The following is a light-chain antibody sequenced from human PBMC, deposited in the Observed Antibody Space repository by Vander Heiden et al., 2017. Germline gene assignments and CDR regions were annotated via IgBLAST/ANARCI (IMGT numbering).Light chain of an antibody. CDR3: QQSYGLPYT. V-gene: IGKV1-39*01. CDR2: HSS. Sequence: DIHMTQSPPSLSASLGDRVTITCRASQGITSYLNWYQQKPGKAPKVLICHSSVLDSGVPSRFSGSGSGTDFALTISSLLPEDFATYYCQQSYGLPYTFGQGTKLEL. CDR1: QGITSY. J-gene: IGKJ2*01.